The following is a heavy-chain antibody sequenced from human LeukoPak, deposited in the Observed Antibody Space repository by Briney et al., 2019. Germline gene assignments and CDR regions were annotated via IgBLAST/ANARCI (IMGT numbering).Heavy chain of an antibody. Sequence: PGGSLRLSCAASGFTFSSIAMTWVRHAPGKGLEWVSTIRSNGDTTYNADSVKGRFTISRDNSKNTLYLQLNSLRVEDTAVYYCAKGQELDDGVFDSWGQGTLVTVSS. CDR1: GFTFSSIA. V-gene: IGHV3-23*01. CDR2: IRSNGDTT. J-gene: IGHJ4*02. CDR3: AKGQELDDGVFDS. D-gene: IGHD4-17*01.